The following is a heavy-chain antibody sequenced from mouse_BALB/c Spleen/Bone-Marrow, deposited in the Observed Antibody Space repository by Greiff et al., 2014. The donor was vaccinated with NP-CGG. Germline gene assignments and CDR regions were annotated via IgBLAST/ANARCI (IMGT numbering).Heavy chain of an antibody. V-gene: IGHV1-54*01. CDR1: GYAFTNYL. CDR2: INPGSGGT. Sequence: QVQLQQSGAELVRPGTSVKVSCKASGYAFTNYLIEWVKQRPGQGLEWFGMINPGSGGTNYNEKFKGKATLTADKSSSTAYMQLSSLTSDDSAVYFCARRDGSYFDYWGQGTTLTVSS. J-gene: IGHJ2*01. CDR3: ARRDGSYFDY. D-gene: IGHD3-3*01.